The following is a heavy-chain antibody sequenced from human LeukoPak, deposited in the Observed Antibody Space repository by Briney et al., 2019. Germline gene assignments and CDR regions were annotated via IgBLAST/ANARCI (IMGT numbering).Heavy chain of an antibody. CDR3: ATDRRGAVAGTSQFDY. J-gene: IGHJ4*02. CDR2: FDPEDGET. D-gene: IGHD6-19*01. V-gene: IGHV1-24*01. CDR1: GYTLTELS. Sequence: ASVKVSCKVSGYTLTELSMHWVRQAPGKGLEWMGGFDPEDGETIYAQKFLGRVTMTEDTSTDTAYMELSSLRSEDTAVYYCATDRRGAVAGTSQFDYWGQGTLVTVSS.